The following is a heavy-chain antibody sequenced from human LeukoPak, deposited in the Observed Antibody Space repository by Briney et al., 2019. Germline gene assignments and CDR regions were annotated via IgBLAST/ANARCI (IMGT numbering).Heavy chain of an antibody. CDR2: IYSGGST. V-gene: IGHV3-53*01. Sequence: GGSLRLSCAASEFTVSSNYMSWVRQAPGKGLEWVSVIYSGGSTYYADSVKGRFTISRDNSKNTLYLQMNSLRAEDTAVYYCARSLSQRSRYYFDYWGQGTLVTVSS. CDR1: EFTVSSNY. CDR3: ARSLSQRSRYYFDY. D-gene: IGHD1-1*01. J-gene: IGHJ4*02.